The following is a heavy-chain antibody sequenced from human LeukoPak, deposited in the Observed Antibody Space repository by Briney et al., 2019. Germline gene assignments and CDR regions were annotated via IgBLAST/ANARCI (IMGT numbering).Heavy chain of an antibody. Sequence: GGSLRLSCAASGFSFSSHEMTWVRQAPGKGLEWLSYINDSGSKIHTADSVKGRFSISRDNAKSTLYLQLNSLRAEDTAVYYWAREGYSGILGAFDIWGQGTMVTVSS. D-gene: IGHD1-26*01. CDR1: GFSFSSHE. CDR2: INDSGSKI. V-gene: IGHV3-48*03. J-gene: IGHJ3*02. CDR3: AREGYSGILGAFDI.